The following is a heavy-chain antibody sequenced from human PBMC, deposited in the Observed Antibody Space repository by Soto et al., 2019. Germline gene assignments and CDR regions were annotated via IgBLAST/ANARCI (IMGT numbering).Heavy chain of an antibody. D-gene: IGHD2-15*01. CDR1: GGSISSSSYY. V-gene: IGHV4-39*02. CDR2: IYYSGNT. J-gene: IGHJ4*02. CDR3: AREGGRYCTGGSCQVDY. Sequence: QLQLQESGPGLVKPSETLSLTCTVSGGSISSSSYYWGWIRQPPGKGLEWIGSIYYSGNTYYTPSLKSRVSTSVDTSKHQFSLKLSSVTAADTAVYYCAREGGRYCTGGSCQVDYWGQGTLVTVSS.